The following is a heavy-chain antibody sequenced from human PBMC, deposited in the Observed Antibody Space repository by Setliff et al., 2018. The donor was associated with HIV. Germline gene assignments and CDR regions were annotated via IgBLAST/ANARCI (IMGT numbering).Heavy chain of an antibody. CDR1: GGSISSYY. CDR3: AVDYAGSGRPFDS. V-gene: IGHV4-4*07. J-gene: IGHJ4*02. CDR2: IYTSGST. Sequence: SETLSLTCTVSGGSISSYYWSWIRQPAGKGLEWIGRIYTSGSTNYNPSLKSRVTISLNTYGNQLSLKLASVTAADTAVYVCAVDYAGSGRPFDSWGQGISVTVSS. D-gene: IGHD2-15*01.